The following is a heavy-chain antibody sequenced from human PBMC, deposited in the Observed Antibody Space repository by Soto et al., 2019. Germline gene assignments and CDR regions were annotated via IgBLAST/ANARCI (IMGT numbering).Heavy chain of an antibody. Sequence: PSETLCLTCTVSGGSISSYYWSWIRQPPGKGLEWIGYIYYSGSTNYNPSLKSRVTISVDTSKNQFSLKLSSVTAADTAVYYCASSRAAAGRRRFDPWGQGTLVTGSS. D-gene: IGHD6-13*01. CDR3: ASSRAAAGRRRFDP. CDR2: IYYSGST. V-gene: IGHV4-59*01. J-gene: IGHJ5*02. CDR1: GGSISSYY.